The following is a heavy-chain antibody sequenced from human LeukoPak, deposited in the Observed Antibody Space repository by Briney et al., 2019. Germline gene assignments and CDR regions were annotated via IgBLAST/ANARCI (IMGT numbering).Heavy chain of an antibody. V-gene: IGHV4-30-4*08. CDR1: GGSISSGDYY. Sequence: SETLSLTCTVSGGSISSGDYYWSWIRQPPGKGLEWIGYIYYSGSTYYNPSLKSRVIISVDTSKSQFSLKLSSVTAADTAVYYCARVRYNWNDRLFDYWGQGTLVTVSS. CDR3: ARVRYNWNDRLFDY. D-gene: IGHD1-1*01. CDR2: IYYSGST. J-gene: IGHJ4*02.